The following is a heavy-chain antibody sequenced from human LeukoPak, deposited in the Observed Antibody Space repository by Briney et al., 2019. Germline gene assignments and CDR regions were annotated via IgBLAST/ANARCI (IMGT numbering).Heavy chain of an antibody. D-gene: IGHD1-7*01. CDR1: GYSISSVYY. V-gene: IGHV4-38-2*02. CDR3: ARGNYGVYFDY. CDR2: IYHSGST. J-gene: IGHJ4*02. Sequence: PSETLSLTCTVSGYSISSVYYWGWIRQPAGKGLEWIGSIYHSGSTYYNPSLKSRVTISVDTSKNQFSLKLSSVTAADTAVYYCARGNYGVYFDYWGQGTLVTVSS.